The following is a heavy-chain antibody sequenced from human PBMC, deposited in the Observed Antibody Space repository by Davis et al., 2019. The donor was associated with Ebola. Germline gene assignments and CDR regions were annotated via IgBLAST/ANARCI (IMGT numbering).Heavy chain of an antibody. CDR2: IHHKGST. Sequence: MPSETLSLTCAVYAGSFSGYYWSWIRQPPGKGLEWIGEIHHKGSTNYNPSLKSRVTISVDTSKNQFSLKLSSVTAADTAVYYCARVLSGYYYYYMDVWGKGTTVTVSS. CDR3: ARVLSGYYYYYMDV. V-gene: IGHV4-34*01. CDR1: AGSFSGYY. D-gene: IGHD6-19*01. J-gene: IGHJ6*03.